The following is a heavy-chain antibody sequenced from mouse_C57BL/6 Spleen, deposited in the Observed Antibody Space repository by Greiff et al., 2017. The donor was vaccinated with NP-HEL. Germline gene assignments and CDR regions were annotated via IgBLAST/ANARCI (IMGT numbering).Heavy chain of an antibody. CDR2: IYPGSGNT. Sequence: VKLVESGAELVRPGASVKLSCKASGYTFTDYYINWVKQRPGQGLEWIARIYPGSGNTYYNEKFKGKATLTAEKSSSTAYMQLSSLTSEDSAVYFCARSALATWGLFAYWSQGTLVTVST. CDR3: ARSALATWGLFAY. D-gene: IGHD3-1*01. CDR1: GYTFTDYY. J-gene: IGHJ3*01. V-gene: IGHV1-76*01.